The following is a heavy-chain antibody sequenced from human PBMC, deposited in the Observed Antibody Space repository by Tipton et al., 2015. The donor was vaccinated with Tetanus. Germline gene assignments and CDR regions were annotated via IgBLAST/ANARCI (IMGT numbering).Heavy chain of an antibody. D-gene: IGHD2-21*02. J-gene: IGHJ6*02. V-gene: IGHV4-61*01. CDR2: VYLSGST. CDR3: ARFYCGGACHSPYYNAMDV. CDR1: GYSVGRGTGY. Sequence: TLSLTCSVSGYSVGRGTGYWTWIRQPPGKGLEWIGHVYLSGSTYYNPSLESRLTLSVDESNNRFSLQLKSVTTADTAVYYCARFYCGGACHSPYYNAMDVWGQGTTVTVSS.